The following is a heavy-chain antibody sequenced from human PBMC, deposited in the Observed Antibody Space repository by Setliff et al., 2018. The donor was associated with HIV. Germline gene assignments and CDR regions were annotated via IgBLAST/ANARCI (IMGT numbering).Heavy chain of an antibody. CDR3: ARLGANKSKLFGEYNFWSGRYFYYMDV. V-gene: IGHV4-39*07. CDR1: GGSISSGSYSGSYY. Sequence: SETLSLTCTVSGGSISSGSYSGSYYWSWIRQTPGKGLEWIGEINQSGRTNNNPSLKSRVTISVDTSKNQFSLKLTSVTAADTAIYYCARLGANKSKLFGEYNFWSGRYFYYMDVWAKGTTVTVSS. J-gene: IGHJ6*03. CDR2: INQSGRT. D-gene: IGHD3-3*01.